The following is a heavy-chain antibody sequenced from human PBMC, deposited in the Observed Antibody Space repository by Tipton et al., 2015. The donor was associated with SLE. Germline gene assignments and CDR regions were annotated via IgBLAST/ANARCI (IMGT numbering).Heavy chain of an antibody. Sequence: GLVKPSETLSVICAVSGDSISSHYWSWIRQPPGKGLEWIGYIYYNGDTNYNPSLKSRVAISIDTSRKQFSLKLTSVTAADTAVYYCARGRNSWNNEAFHIWGQGTMVTVSS. CDR3: ARGRNSWNNEAFHI. D-gene: IGHD1/OR15-1a*01. CDR1: GDSISSHY. J-gene: IGHJ3*02. CDR2: IYYNGDT. V-gene: IGHV4-59*11.